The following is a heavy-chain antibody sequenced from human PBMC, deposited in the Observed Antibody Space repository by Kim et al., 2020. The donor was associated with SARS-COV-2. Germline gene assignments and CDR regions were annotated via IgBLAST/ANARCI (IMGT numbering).Heavy chain of an antibody. Sequence: QTFQGRVTTTADESTNTAYMELSSLRSEDTAVYYCARDIKIRYYYYGMDVWGQGTTVTVSS. J-gene: IGHJ6*02. D-gene: IGHD1-20*01. V-gene: IGHV1-69*01. CDR3: ARDIKIRYYYYGMDV.